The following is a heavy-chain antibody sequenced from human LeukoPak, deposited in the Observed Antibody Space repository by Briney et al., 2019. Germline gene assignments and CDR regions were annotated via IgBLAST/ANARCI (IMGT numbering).Heavy chain of an antibody. V-gene: IGHV4-34*01. Sequence: SETLCLTCAVYGGSFSGYYWSWIRQPPGKGLEWIGEINHSGSTNYNPSLKSRVTISVDTSKNQFSLKLSSVTAADTAVYYCARHSHPAYYYDSSGYYPDDYWGQGTLVTVSS. J-gene: IGHJ4*02. D-gene: IGHD3-22*01. CDR1: GGSFSGYY. CDR2: INHSGST. CDR3: ARHSHPAYYYDSSGYYPDDY.